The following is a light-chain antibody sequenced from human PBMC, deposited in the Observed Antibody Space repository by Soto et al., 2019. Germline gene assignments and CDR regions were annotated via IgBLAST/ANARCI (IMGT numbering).Light chain of an antibody. CDR1: YSNIGSND. Sequence: QSVLSQPPSASGSPGQRVTISCSGSYSNIGSNDVNWYQQFPGTAPRLLIYNNRQRPSGVPDRFSGSKSGTSASLAISGLQAEDEADYYCCSYAGSYSDVFGTGTKLTVL. CDR3: CSYAGSYSDV. J-gene: IGLJ1*01. V-gene: IGLV1-44*01. CDR2: NNR.